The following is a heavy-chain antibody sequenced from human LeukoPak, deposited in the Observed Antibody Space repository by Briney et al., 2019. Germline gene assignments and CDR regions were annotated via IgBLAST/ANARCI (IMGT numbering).Heavy chain of an antibody. CDR3: AKARLMAAPFYANGMDV. V-gene: IGHV3-9*01. CDR1: GFAFEDYA. Sequence: SLRVSCAASGFAFEDYAIHWVRQVPGKGLEWVLGIIWNSGATAYADTVRGRFTISRDNAKNSLYLQMNSLRGEDTTLYYCAKARLMAAPFYANGMDVWGPGTTVTVSS. D-gene: IGHD2/OR15-2a*01. J-gene: IGHJ6*02. CDR2: IIWNSGAT.